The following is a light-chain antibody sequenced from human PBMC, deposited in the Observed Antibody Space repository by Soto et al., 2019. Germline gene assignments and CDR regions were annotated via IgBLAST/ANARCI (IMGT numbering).Light chain of an antibody. Sequence: QSALTQPASVSGSPGQPITVSCTGTSNDVGGFNYVSWYQQHPGKAPKLMIYDVNYRPSGVSNRFSGSKSGNTASLTISGLQAEDEADYYCTSYTNTGTVVFGGGTQLTVL. V-gene: IGLV2-14*03. CDR1: SNDVGGFNY. J-gene: IGLJ3*02. CDR3: TSYTNTGTVV. CDR2: DVN.